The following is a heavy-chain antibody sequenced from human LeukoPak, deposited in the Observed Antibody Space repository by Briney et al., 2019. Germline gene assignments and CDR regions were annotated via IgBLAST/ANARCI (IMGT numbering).Heavy chain of an antibody. V-gene: IGHV1-69*06. CDR2: IIPIFGTA. Sequence: SVKVSCKASGGTFSSYAISWVRQAPGQGLEWMGGIIPIFGTANYAQKFQGRVTITADKSTSTAYMELSSLRSEDTAVYYCARARCSGGSCYSYYHYYMDVWGKGTTVTVSS. CDR3: ARARCSGGSCYSYYHYYMDV. J-gene: IGHJ6*03. CDR1: GGTFSSYA. D-gene: IGHD2-15*01.